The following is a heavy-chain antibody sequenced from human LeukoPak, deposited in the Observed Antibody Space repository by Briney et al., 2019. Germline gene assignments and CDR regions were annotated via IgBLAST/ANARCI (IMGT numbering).Heavy chain of an antibody. CDR3: ARDLYRIVVVPHYFDY. D-gene: IGHD3-22*01. J-gene: IGHJ4*02. Sequence: PGGSLRLSCAASGFTFSSYAMSWVRQPPGKGLEWVSSISSRSSYIYYADSMKGRFTISRDNAKNSLYLQMNSLRAEDTAVYYCARDLYRIVVVPHYFDYWGQGTLVTVSS. CDR1: GFTFSSYA. CDR2: ISSRSSYI. V-gene: IGHV3-21*01.